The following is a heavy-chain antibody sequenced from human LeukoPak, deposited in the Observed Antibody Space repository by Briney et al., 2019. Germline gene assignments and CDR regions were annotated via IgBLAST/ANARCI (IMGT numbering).Heavy chain of an antibody. J-gene: IGHJ4*02. CDR1: GGTFSSYA. D-gene: IGHD4-11*01. CDR3: ARDPEAMTTVRYFDY. CDR2: IIPIFGTA. V-gene: IGHV1-69*13. Sequence: SVKVSFKASGGTFSSYAISWVRQAPGQGLEWMGGIIPIFGTANYAQKFQGRVTITADESTSTAYMELSSLRSEDTAVYYCARDPEAMTTVRYFDYWGQGTLVTVSS.